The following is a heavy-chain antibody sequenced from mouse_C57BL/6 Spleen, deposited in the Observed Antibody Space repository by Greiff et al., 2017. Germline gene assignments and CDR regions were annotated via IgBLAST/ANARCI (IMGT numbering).Heavy chain of an antibody. J-gene: IGHJ4*01. V-gene: IGHV1-69*01. CDR1: GYTFTSYW. Sequence: QVQLQQPGAELVMPGASVKLSCKASGYTFTSYWMHWVKQRPGQGLEWIGEIDPSDSYTNYNQKFKGKSTLTVDKSSSTAYMQLSSLTSEDSAVYYWARTTVVERYYAMDDWGQGTSVTVSS. CDR3: ARTTVVERYYAMDD. D-gene: IGHD1-1*01. CDR2: IDPSDSYT.